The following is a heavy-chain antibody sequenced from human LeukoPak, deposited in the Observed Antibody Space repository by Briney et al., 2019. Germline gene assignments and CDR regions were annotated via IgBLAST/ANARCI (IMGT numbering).Heavy chain of an antibody. CDR3: ARQSLGASGLDH. J-gene: IGHJ4*02. CDR1: GFRFNSHR. Sequence: GGSLRLSCAVSGFRFNSHRMHWVRQAPNKGLEWVAVAPHDRSSPSHAASVNGRFTISRGNSKDTLFLHMDSLRVDDTAIYYCARQSLGASGLDHWGQGVLVTVSS. V-gene: IGHV3-30*03. CDR2: APHDRSSP. D-gene: IGHD1-26*01.